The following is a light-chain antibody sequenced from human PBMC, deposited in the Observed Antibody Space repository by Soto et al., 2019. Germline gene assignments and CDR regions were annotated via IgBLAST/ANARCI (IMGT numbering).Light chain of an antibody. V-gene: IGKV1-33*01. J-gene: IGKJ2*01. CDR1: QDISNY. CDR2: DAS. CDR3: HQYNSYF. Sequence: DIPMTQSPSSLSASVGDRVTITCQASQDISNYLNWYQQKPGKAPKLLIYDASNLETGVPSRFSGSGSGTDFTFTISSLQPDDFATYYCHQYNSYFFGQGTKLEIK.